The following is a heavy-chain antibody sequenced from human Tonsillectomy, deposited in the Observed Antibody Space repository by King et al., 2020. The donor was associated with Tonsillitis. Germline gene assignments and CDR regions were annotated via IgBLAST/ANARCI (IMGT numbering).Heavy chain of an antibody. V-gene: IGHV1-69*09. J-gene: IGHJ1*01. CDR3: AGDLKYCSSSSCFGSFQH. D-gene: IGHD2-2*01. CDR2: IIPIVDIS. CDR1: GGTFSSYA. Sequence: VQLVESGAEVKKPGSSVKVSCKASGGTFSSYAISWVRQAPGQGLEWMGRIIPIVDISNYAQKFQGRVTITADKSTSTAYMELSSLRSDDTAVYYCAGDLKYCSSSSCFGSFQHWGQGTLVTVSS.